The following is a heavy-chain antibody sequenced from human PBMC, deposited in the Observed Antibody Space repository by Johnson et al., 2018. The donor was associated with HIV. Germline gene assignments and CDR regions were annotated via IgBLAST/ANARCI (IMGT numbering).Heavy chain of an antibody. Sequence: WVGRITSKTDGGTTQYAASVRGRFTISRDDSKSIAYLQMNSLKAEDTAVYYCAKTRTTVTTIDAFDIWGQGTMVTVSS. CDR3: AKTRTTVTTIDAFDI. D-gene: IGHD4-17*01. CDR2: ITSKTDGGTT. J-gene: IGHJ3*02. V-gene: IGHV3-49*02.